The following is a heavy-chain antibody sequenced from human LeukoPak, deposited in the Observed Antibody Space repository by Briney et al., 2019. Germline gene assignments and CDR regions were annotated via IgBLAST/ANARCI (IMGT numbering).Heavy chain of an antibody. D-gene: IGHD6-13*01. CDR2: ISSSSDTI. CDR1: GFTFGPYT. CDR3: AGRPGSIAAAGSSNY. V-gene: IGHV3-48*04. J-gene: IGHJ4*02. Sequence: GGSLRLSCAASGFTFGPYTMNWVRQAPGKGLEWVSYISSSSDTIYYADSVKGRFTISRDNAKNSLYLQMNSLRAEDTAVYYCAGRPGSIAAAGSSNYWGQGTLVTVSS.